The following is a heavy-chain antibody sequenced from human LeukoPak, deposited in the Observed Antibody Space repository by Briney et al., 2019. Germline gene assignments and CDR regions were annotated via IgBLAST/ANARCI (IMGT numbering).Heavy chain of an antibody. D-gene: IGHD3-16*01. CDR2: IIPILGTA. V-gene: IGHV1-69*05. J-gene: IGHJ4*02. CDR1: GGTFSSYA. Sequence: SVKVSCKASGGTFSSYAISWVRQAPGQGLEWMGGIIPILGTANYAQKFQGRVTITTDESTSTAYMELSSLRSEDTAVYYCARGTEGGARFDYWGQGTLVTVSS. CDR3: ARGTEGGARFDY.